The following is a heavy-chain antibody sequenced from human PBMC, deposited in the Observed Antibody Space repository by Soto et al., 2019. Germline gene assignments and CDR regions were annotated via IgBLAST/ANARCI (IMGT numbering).Heavy chain of an antibody. Sequence: QVQLQQWGAGLLKPSETLSLTCAVYGGSFSGYYWSWIRQPPGKGLEWIGEINHSGRTNYNPSLKSRVIISVDTSKNQFSLKLSSVTAADTAVYYCARGRVNDYGDFAFDYWGQGTLVTVSS. CDR3: ARGRVNDYGDFAFDY. D-gene: IGHD4-17*01. CDR2: INHSGRT. CDR1: GGSFSGYY. V-gene: IGHV4-34*01. J-gene: IGHJ4*02.